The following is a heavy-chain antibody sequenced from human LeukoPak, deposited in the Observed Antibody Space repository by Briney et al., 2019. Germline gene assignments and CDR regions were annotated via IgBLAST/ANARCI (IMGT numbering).Heavy chain of an antibody. Sequence: SETLSLTCTVSGGSISSSSYYWGWIRQPPGKGLEWIGSIYYSGSTYYNPSLKSRVTISVDTSKNQFSLKLSSVTAADTAVYYCARDTYYYDSSGYYYFDYWGQGTLVTVSS. D-gene: IGHD3-22*01. V-gene: IGHV4-39*02. J-gene: IGHJ4*02. CDR2: IYYSGST. CDR3: ARDTYYYDSSGYYYFDY. CDR1: GGSISSSSYY.